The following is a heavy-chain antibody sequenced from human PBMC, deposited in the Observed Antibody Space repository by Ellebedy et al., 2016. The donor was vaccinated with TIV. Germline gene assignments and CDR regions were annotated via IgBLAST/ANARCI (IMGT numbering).Heavy chain of an antibody. D-gene: IGHD4-23*01. V-gene: IGHV3-23*01. CDR3: ARDPVGVGPAFDI. CDR1: GLTFSSHA. Sequence: GESLKISCAASGLTFSSHAMSWGRQAPGKGLEWVSSISGSGGKTYYADSVKGRFTISRDNSKDTLYLQVNSLRAEDTAVYYCARDPVGVGPAFDIWGQGTMVTVSS. J-gene: IGHJ3*02. CDR2: ISGSGGKT.